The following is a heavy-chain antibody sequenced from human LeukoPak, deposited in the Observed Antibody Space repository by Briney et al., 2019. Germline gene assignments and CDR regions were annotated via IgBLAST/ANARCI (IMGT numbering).Heavy chain of an antibody. CDR2: IYYSGNT. Sequence: SETLSLTCTVSGGSIRSNNYFWAWIRQPPGKGLEWIGSIYYSGNTYDNPSLKSRVTISVDMSNDQFSLKLSSVTAADTAVYYCARQVYDILTGYPYYFDYWDQGTLVTVSS. CDR1: GGSIRSNNYF. CDR3: ARQVYDILTGYPYYFDY. D-gene: IGHD3-9*01. V-gene: IGHV4-39*01. J-gene: IGHJ4*02.